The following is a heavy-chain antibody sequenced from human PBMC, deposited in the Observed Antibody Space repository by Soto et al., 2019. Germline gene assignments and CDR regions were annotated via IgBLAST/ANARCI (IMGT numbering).Heavy chain of an antibody. J-gene: IGHJ4*02. CDR2: ISGSGGST. D-gene: IGHD4-17*01. CDR3: AKVRGAGYGLRGPIDY. Sequence: GGSLRLSCAASGFTFSSYGMSWVRQAPGKGLEWVSAISGSGGSTYYADSVKGRFTISRDNSKNTLYLQMNSLRAEDTAVYYCAKVRGAGYGLRGPIDYWGQGTLVTVSS. CDR1: GFTFSSYG. V-gene: IGHV3-23*01.